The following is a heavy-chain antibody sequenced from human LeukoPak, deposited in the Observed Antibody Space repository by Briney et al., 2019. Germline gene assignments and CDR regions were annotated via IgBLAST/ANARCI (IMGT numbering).Heavy chain of an antibody. CDR3: ARPIRDFYYYYMDV. CDR2: IYSGGST. J-gene: IGHJ6*03. V-gene: IGHV3-53*01. CDR1: GFTVSSNY. D-gene: IGHD3-10*01. Sequence: GGSLRLSCAASGFTVSSNYMSWVRQAPGKGLEWVSVIYSGGSTYYADSVKGRFTISRDNSKNTLYLQMNSLRAEDTAVYYCARPIRDFYYYYMDVWGKGTTVTVSS.